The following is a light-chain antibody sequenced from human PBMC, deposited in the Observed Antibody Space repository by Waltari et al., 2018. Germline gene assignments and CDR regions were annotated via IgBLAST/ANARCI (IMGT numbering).Light chain of an antibody. CDR2: ENN. CDR1: SSNIGAGYY. J-gene: IGLJ2*01. V-gene: IGLV1-40*01. CDR3: SAWDSSLSTGI. Sequence: QSVLTQPPSASGAPGQRVTISCTGSSSNIGAGYYVSWYQQFPGTAPTLLIYENNKRPSGVSDRFSGSKSGTSASLTITGLQSEDEADYYCSAWDSSLSTGIFGGGTRLTVL.